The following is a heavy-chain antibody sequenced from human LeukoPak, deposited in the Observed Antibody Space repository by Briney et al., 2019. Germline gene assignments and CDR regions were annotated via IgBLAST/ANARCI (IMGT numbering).Heavy chain of an antibody. CDR3: AKDASSYIGSYFDY. D-gene: IGHD1-26*01. CDR2: ICYDGSKK. CDR1: GFTFSSYG. V-gene: IGHV3-33*06. J-gene: IGHJ4*02. Sequence: PGGSLRLSCAASGFTFSSYGMHWVRQAPGKGLEGVAVICYDGSKKYYADSVKGRFTISRDNSKNTLYMQMNSLTAEDTAFYYCAKDASSYIGSYFDYWGQGTLVTVSS.